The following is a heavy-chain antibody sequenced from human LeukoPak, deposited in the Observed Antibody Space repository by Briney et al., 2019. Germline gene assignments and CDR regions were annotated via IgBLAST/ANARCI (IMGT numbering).Heavy chain of an antibody. J-gene: IGHJ4*02. D-gene: IGHD1-26*01. V-gene: IGHV3-7*01. CDR2: IIQDGSET. CDR1: GFTFSNYW. CDR3: ALGAKTFDY. Sequence: GGSLRLSCAASGFTFSNYWMTWVRQAPGKGLEWVANIIQDGSETYYVDSVKGRFTISRDNAKNSLYLQMNSLTAEDTAVYYCALGAKTFDYWGQGTLVTVSS.